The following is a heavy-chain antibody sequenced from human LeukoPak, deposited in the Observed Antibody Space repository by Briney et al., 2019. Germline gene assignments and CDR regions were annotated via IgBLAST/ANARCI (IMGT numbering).Heavy chain of an antibody. CDR3: AKGVRKQQLFVFDY. CDR1: GFTFSGHA. J-gene: IGHJ4*02. Sequence: PGGSLRLSCAASGFTFSGHAMSWVRQAPGKGLEWVSAISGSGGSTYYADSVKGRFTISRDNSKNTLYLQMNSLRAEDTAVYYCAKGVRKQQLFVFDYWGQGTLVTVSS. D-gene: IGHD6-13*01. CDR2: ISGSGGST. V-gene: IGHV3-23*01.